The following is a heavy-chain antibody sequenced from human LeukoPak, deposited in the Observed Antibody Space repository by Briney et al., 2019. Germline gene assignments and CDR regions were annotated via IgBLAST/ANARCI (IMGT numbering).Heavy chain of an antibody. V-gene: IGHV4-59*01. J-gene: IGHJ4*02. CDR2: IYYSGST. CDR3: ARGGGSRDGYNFDY. Sequence: SETLSLTCTVSGGSISSYYWSWLRQPPGKGLEWIGYIYYSGSTNYNPSLKSRVTISLDTSKNQFSLKLSSVTAADTAVYYCARGGGSRDGYNFDYWGQGTLVTVSS. CDR1: GGSISSYY. D-gene: IGHD5-24*01.